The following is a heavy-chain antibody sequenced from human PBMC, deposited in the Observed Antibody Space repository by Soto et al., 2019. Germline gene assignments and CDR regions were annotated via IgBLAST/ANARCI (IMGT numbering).Heavy chain of an antibody. Sequence: QITLKESGPALVKPTQTLTLTCTFSGFSLSTNGVGVGWIRQPPGKALEWLALIYWDDDKSYSPSLKSRLTITKDTSKDRVVLTMTNMDPVDTATYYCAHSPRITMYDYWGQGTLVTVSS. J-gene: IGHJ4*02. CDR3: AHSPRITMYDY. CDR1: GFSLSTNGVG. CDR2: IYWDDDK. D-gene: IGHD3-10*02. V-gene: IGHV2-5*02.